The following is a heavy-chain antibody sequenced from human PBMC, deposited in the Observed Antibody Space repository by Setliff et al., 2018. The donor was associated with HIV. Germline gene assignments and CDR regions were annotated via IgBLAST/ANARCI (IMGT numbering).Heavy chain of an antibody. V-gene: IGHV4-4*07. J-gene: IGHJ5*02. CDR2: IDSSGTT. CDR1: GGSFGVYR. Sequence: KASETLSLTCTISGGSFGVYRWSWIRQSAGRGLEWIGRIDSSGTTDYKPSLKGRVAISVDTSRNQFSLRVTSVTAADTAVYFCARDRHSSGLGSHGPWGPGILVTVSS. CDR3: ARDRHSSGLGSHGP. D-gene: IGHD3-10*01.